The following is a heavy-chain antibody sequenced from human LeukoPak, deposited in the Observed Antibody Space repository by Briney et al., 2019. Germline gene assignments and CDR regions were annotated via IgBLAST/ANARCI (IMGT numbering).Heavy chain of an antibody. CDR3: ARDRGSSWYAYYYYYYYMDV. J-gene: IGHJ6*03. CDR2: ISSSSSYI. CDR1: GFTFSSYS. V-gene: IGHV3-21*01. Sequence: GGSLRLSCAASGFTFSSYSMNWVRQAPGKGLEWVSSISSSSSYIYYADSVKGRFTISRDNAKNSLYLQMNSLRAEDTAVYYCARDRGSSWYAYYYYYYYMDVWGKGTTVTVSS. D-gene: IGHD6-13*01.